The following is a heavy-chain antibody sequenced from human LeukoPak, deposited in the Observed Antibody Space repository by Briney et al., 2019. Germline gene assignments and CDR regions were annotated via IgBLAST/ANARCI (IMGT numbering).Heavy chain of an antibody. Sequence: ASRKVSCKASGYTFTSYGVSWGGQAPGQRLGCWGGIIPIFGTANSTQKFQGRVTFTAEKSTRTAYTELSSLRSQDTAVYYCARQGFTVTNLGYSYMAVWGKGTTVTVS. CDR2: IIPIFGTA. J-gene: IGHJ6*03. D-gene: IGHD4-17*01. CDR3: ARQGFTVTNLGYSYMAV. CDR1: GYTFTSYG. V-gene: IGHV1-69*06.